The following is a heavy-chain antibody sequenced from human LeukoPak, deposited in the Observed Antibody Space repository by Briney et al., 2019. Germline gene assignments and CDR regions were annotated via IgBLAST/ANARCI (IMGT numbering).Heavy chain of an antibody. D-gene: IGHD3-10*01. Sequence: SQTLSLTCALSGDIFSSNTAAWHWIRQSPSRGLEWLGRTYYKAKWYNDYAVSVKSRITINPDTSRNQFSLQLNSVTPEDTAVYYCAREGVTMVRGIIYSYYGMDVWGQGTTVTVSS. V-gene: IGHV6-1*01. CDR1: GDIFSSNTAA. CDR3: AREGVTMVRGIIYSYYGMDV. CDR2: TYYKAKWYN. J-gene: IGHJ6*02.